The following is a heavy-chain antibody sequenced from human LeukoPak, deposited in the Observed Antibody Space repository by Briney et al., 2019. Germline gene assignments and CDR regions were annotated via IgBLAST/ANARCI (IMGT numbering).Heavy chain of an antibody. CDR3: ARGTLLWFGELLGRFDP. J-gene: IGHJ5*02. V-gene: IGHV4-30-4*08. D-gene: IGHD3-10*01. Sequence: PSETLSLTCAVYGGSFSGYYWSWIRQPPGKGLEWIGYIYYSGSTYYNPSLKSRVTISVDTSKNQFSLKLSSVTAADTAVYYCARGTLLWFGELLGRFDPWGQGTLVTVSS. CDR1: GGSFSGYY. CDR2: IYYSGST.